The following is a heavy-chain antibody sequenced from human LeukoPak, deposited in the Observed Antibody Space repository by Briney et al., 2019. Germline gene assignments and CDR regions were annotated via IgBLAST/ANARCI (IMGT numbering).Heavy chain of an antibody. CDR2: IYYSGST. D-gene: IGHD3-22*01. J-gene: IGHJ4*02. CDR3: ARDKGPVGYYDSSGQFDY. V-gene: IGHV4-61*01. Sequence: SETLSLTCTVSGGSISSSSYYWSWIRQPPGKGLEWIGYIYYSGSTNYNPSLKSRVTISVDTSKNQFSLKLSSVTAADTAVYYCARDKGPVGYYDSSGQFDYWGQGTLVTVSS. CDR1: GGSISSSSYY.